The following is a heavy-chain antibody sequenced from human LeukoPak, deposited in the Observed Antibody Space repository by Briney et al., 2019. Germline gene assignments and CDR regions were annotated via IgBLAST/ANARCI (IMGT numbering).Heavy chain of an antibody. CDR2: TSYDGSNK. Sequence: GGSLRLSCAASGFPFSTYLMHWVRQAPGKGLEWVAVTSYDGSNKYYADSVKGRFTISRDSSKNTLYLQVNSLRAEDTAVYYCARQRPNSDCFDYWGQGTLVTVSS. CDR3: ARQRPNSDCFDY. D-gene: IGHD2-21*02. V-gene: IGHV3-30-3*01. J-gene: IGHJ4*02. CDR1: GFPFSTYL.